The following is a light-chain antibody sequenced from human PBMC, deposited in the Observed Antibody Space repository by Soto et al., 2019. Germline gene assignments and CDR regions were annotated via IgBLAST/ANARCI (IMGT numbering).Light chain of an antibody. CDR1: QSVSSSY. V-gene: IGKV3-20*01. J-gene: IGKJ5*01. CDR3: QQYGSSPPDT. Sequence: EIVLTQSPGTLSLSPGERATLSCRASQSVSSSYLAWYQQKPGQAPRLLIYGASSRATGIPDSFSGNGSGKDFTLTISRLKPEDFAVYYCQQYGSSPPDTFGQGTRLEIK. CDR2: GAS.